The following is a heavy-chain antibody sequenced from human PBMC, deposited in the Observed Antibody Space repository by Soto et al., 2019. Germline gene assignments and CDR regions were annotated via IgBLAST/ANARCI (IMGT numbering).Heavy chain of an antibody. Sequence: WGSLGLACASSVFNFSIYSMNWVRQAPGRGLDWVSSISSSSSYIYYADSVNGRFTISRDNAKNSLYLQMNSLRAEDTAVYYCARERTGYYYYYYGMDVWGQGTTVTVSS. D-gene: IGHD3-9*01. CDR2: ISSSSSYI. J-gene: IGHJ6*02. V-gene: IGHV3-21*01. CDR1: VFNFSIYS. CDR3: ARERTGYYYYYYGMDV.